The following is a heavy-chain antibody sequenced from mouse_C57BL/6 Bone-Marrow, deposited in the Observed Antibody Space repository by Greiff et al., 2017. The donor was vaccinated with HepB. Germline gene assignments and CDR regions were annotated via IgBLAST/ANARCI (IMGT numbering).Heavy chain of an antibody. CDR1: GYSITSGYY. CDR2: ISYDGSN. D-gene: IGHD2-4*01. CDR3: ARAGGGLRRAWFAY. V-gene: IGHV3-6*01. Sequence: EVKLQESGPGLVKPSQSLSLTCSVTGYSITSGYYWNWIRQFPGNKLEWMGYISYDGSNNYNPSLKNRISITRDTSKNQFFLKLNSVTTEDIATYYCARAGGGLRRAWFAYWGQGTLVTVSA. J-gene: IGHJ3*01.